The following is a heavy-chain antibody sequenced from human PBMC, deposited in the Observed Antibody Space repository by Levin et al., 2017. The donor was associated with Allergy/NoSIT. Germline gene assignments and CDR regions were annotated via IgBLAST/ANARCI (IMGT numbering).Heavy chain of an antibody. CDR3: ARLRSGGWYFDY. CDR1: GGSFSGYY. D-gene: IGHD3-3*01. V-gene: IGHV4-34*01. Sequence: SETLSLTCAVYGGSFSGYYWSWIRQPPGKGLEWIGEINHSGSTNYNPSLKSRVTISVDTSKNQFSLKLSSVTAADTAVYYCARLRSGGWYFDYWGQGTLVTVSS. CDR2: INHSGST. J-gene: IGHJ4*02.